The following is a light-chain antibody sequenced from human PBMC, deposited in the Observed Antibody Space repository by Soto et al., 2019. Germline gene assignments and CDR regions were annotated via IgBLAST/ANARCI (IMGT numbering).Light chain of an antibody. J-gene: IGKJ4*01. CDR2: GAS. CDR3: QQYGSSPLT. CDR1: QSVGSD. V-gene: IGKV3-20*01. Sequence: EIVMTQSPATLSVSLGERATLSCRASQSVGSDLAWYQQKPGQAPRLLIYGASSRATGIPDRFSGSGSGTDFTLTISRLEPEDFAVYYCQQYGSSPLTFGGGTKVDIK.